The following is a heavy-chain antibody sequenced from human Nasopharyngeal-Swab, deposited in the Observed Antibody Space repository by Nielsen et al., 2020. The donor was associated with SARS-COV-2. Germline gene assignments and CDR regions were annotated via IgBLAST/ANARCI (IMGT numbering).Heavy chain of an antibody. CDR1: GYTFTGYY. V-gene: IGHV1-8*02. J-gene: IGHJ6*02. Sequence: ASVKVSCKASGYTFTGYYMHWVRQATGQGLEWMGWMNPNSGNTGYAQKFQGRVTMTRNTSISTAYMELSSLRSEDTAVYYCARVWSSSSWYIMGYYYYGMDVWGQGTTVTVSS. D-gene: IGHD6-13*01. CDR2: MNPNSGNT. CDR3: ARVWSSSSWYIMGYYYYGMDV.